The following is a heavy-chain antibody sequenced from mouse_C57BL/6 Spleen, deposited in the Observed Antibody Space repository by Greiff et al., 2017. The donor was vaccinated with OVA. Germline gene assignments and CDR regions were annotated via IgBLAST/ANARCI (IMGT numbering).Heavy chain of an antibody. J-gene: IGHJ2*01. CDR1: GFTFSDYY. D-gene: IGHD2-4*01. CDR2: ISNGGGST. Sequence: EVKLQESGGGLVQPGGSLKLSCAASGFTFSDYYMYWVRQTPEKRLEWVAYISNGGGSTYYPDTVKGRFTISRDNAKNTLYLQMSRLKSEDTAMYYCARNYDGYFDYWGQGTTLTVSS. V-gene: IGHV5-12*01. CDR3: ARNYDGYFDY.